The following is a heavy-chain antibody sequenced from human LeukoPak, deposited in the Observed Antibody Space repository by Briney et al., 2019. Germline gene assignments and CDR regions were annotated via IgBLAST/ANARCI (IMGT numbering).Heavy chain of an antibody. CDR1: GGSISNYY. CDR2: IYYSGST. Sequence: KPWETLSLTCTVSGGSISNYYWSWVRQPPGKGLEWIGYIYYSGSTNYNPSLKSRVTISVDMSKNQFSLKLSSVTAADTAVYYCARGDYVNFAYWGQGTLVTVSS. V-gene: IGHV4-59*01. J-gene: IGHJ4*02. CDR3: ARGDYVNFAY. D-gene: IGHD4-17*01.